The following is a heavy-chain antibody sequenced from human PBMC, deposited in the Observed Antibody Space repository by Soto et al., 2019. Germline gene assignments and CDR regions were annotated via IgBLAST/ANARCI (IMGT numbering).Heavy chain of an antibody. V-gene: IGHV3-30*18. Sequence: GSLRLSGAASGFTFSSYGMHWVRQAPGKGLEWVAVISYDGSNKYYADSVKGRFTISRDNSKNTLYLQMNSLRAEDTAVYYCAKIYGSDAFDIWGQGTMVTVSS. CDR1: GFTFSSYG. J-gene: IGHJ3*02. CDR3: AKIYGSDAFDI. D-gene: IGHD4-17*01. CDR2: ISYDGSNK.